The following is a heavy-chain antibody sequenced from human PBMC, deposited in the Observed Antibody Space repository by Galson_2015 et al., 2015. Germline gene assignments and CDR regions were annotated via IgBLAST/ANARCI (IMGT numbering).Heavy chain of an antibody. D-gene: IGHD3-10*01. CDR3: ARGFARFGEFAAFDI. J-gene: IGHJ3*02. Sequence: SVKVSCKASGYTFTSYGISWVRQAPGQGLEWMGWISAYNGNTNYAQKLQGRVTMTTDTSTSTAYMELRSLRSDDTAVYYCARGFARFGEFAAFDIWGQGTMVTVSS. CDR2: ISAYNGNT. V-gene: IGHV1-18*04. CDR1: GYTFTSYG.